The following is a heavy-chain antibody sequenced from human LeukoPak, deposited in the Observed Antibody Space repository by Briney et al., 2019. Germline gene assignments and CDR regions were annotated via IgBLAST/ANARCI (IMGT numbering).Heavy chain of an antibody. Sequence: GGSLRLSCAASGFIFSNYDMNWARQAPGKGLEWVSSISSSSSYINSVDSVKGRFTISRDNAKNSLYLQMNSLRAEDTAVYYCARDRGYYFDYWGQGAVVTVSS. CDR2: ISSSSSYI. CDR3: ARDRGYYFDY. D-gene: IGHD5-24*01. V-gene: IGHV3-21*01. CDR1: GFIFSNYD. J-gene: IGHJ4*02.